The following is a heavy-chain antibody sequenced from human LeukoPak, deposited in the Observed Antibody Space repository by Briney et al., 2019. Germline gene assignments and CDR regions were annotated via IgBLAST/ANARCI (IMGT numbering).Heavy chain of an antibody. CDR2: IYYSGST. CDR3: ARSYCSSTSCYAVGAFDI. D-gene: IGHD2-2*01. CDR1: GGSISSSSFY. J-gene: IGHJ3*02. V-gene: IGHV4-39*01. Sequence: SETLSLTCTASGGSISSSSFYWGWIRQPPGKGLEWIGSIYYSGSTYYNPSLKSRVTISVDTSKNQFSLKLNSVTAADTAVYYCARSYCSSTSCYAVGAFDIWGQGTMVTVSS.